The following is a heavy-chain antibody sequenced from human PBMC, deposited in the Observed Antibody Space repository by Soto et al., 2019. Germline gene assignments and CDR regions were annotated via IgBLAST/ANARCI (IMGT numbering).Heavy chain of an antibody. D-gene: IGHD1-1*01. V-gene: IGHV1-24*01. CDR3: ATVYTAAWSTHNCSYLDV. J-gene: IGHJ6*04. CDR2: FDPEDGET. Sequence: ASVKVSCKVSGYTLTELSIHWVRQAPGKGLEWMGGFDPEDGETLYAQKFQGSVTMTEDTSTDTAYMDLSSLSCEDTAVYYCATVYTAAWSTHNCSYLDVWGKVTTVTVSS. CDR1: GYTLTELS.